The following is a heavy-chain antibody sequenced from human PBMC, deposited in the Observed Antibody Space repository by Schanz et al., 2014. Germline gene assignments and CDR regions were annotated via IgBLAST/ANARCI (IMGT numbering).Heavy chain of an antibody. J-gene: IGHJ4*02. Sequence: QVQLVESGGGVVQPGGSLRLSCAASGFTVSSNYMSWVRQAPGKGLEWVAYIRFDASAKYYGDSVEGRFTISRDNAKNTLYLQMNSLRPEDTALYYCVGIHVAVAEAFYWGQGALVIVS. D-gene: IGHD6-19*01. V-gene: IGHV3-30*02. CDR2: IRFDASAK. CDR1: GFTVSSNY. CDR3: VGIHVAVAEAFY.